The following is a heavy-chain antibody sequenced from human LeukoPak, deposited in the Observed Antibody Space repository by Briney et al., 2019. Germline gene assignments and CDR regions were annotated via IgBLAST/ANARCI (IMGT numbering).Heavy chain of an antibody. CDR3: ARDSSGWYEPDY. CDR1: GFTFSSYS. Sequence: GGSLRLPCAASGFTFSSYSMNWVRQAPGKGLEWVSSISSSSSYIYYADSVKGRFTISRDNAKNSLYLQMNSLRAEDTAVYYCARDSSGWYEPDYWGQGTLVTVSP. J-gene: IGHJ4*02. CDR2: ISSSSSYI. D-gene: IGHD6-19*01. V-gene: IGHV3-21*01.